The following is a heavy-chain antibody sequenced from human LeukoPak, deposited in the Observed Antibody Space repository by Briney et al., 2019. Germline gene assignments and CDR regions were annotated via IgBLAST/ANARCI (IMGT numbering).Heavy chain of an antibody. D-gene: IGHD3-10*01. CDR3: ARGPPITMVRGVNNWFDP. V-gene: IGHV1-8*02. J-gene: IGHJ5*02. CDR1: GGTFSSYA. CDR2: MNPNSGNT. Sequence: GASVKVSCKASGGTFSSYAISWVRQATGQGLEWMGWMNPNSGNTGYAQKFQGRVTMTRNTSISTAYMELSSLRSEDTAVYYCARGPPITMVRGVNNWFDPWGQGTLVTVSS.